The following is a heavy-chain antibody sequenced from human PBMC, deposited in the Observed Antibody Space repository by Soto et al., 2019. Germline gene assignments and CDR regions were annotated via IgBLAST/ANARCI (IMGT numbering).Heavy chain of an antibody. Sequence: EVRLVESGGGLVQSGGSLRLSCAASGFTFSDYWMSWVRHAPGKGPEWVANIKQDGSEKYYVDSVKGRFTISRDNGKNSLDPPMNSPRNEDTAVDYRLLWPRGMDVWGKGTTVTVSS. CDR2: IKQDGSEK. CDR1: GFTFSDYW. D-gene: IGHD3-10*01. V-gene: IGHV3-7*03. CDR3: LLWPRGMDV. J-gene: IGHJ6*04.